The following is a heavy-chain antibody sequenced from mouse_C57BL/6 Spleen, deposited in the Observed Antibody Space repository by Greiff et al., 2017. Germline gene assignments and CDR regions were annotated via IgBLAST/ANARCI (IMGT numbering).Heavy chain of an antibody. CDR2: ISDGGSYT. V-gene: IGHV5-4*03. Sequence: EVKVVESGGGLVKPGGSLKLSCAASGFTFSSYAMSWVRQTPEKRLEWVATISDGGSYTYYPHNVKGRFTISRDNAKNNLYLQMSHLKSEDTAMYDCARGGDPGWFAYWGQGTLVTVSA. J-gene: IGHJ3*01. CDR3: ARGGDPGWFAY. CDR1: GFTFSSYA.